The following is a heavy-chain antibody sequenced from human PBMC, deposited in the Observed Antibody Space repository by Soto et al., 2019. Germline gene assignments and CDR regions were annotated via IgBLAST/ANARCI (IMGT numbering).Heavy chain of an antibody. CDR2: ISYDGSNK. CDR1: GFTFSSYG. J-gene: IGHJ4*02. V-gene: IGHV3-30*18. CDR3: AKAGIAAPYYFDY. D-gene: IGHD6-13*01. Sequence: GGALRLSCAAAGFTFSSYGMHWVRQAPGKGLEWVAVISYDGSNKYYADSVKGRFTISRHNSKNTLYLQMNSLTAEDSSVFYCAKAGIAAPYYFDYWRQGTLLTVSS.